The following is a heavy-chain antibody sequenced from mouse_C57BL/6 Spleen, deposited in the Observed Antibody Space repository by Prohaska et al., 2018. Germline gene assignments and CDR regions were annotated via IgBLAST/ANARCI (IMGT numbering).Heavy chain of an antibody. CDR1: GYTFTSYW. D-gene: IGHD1-1*01. Sequence: QVQLQQPGAELVKPGASVKLSCKAPGYTFTSYWMPWVKQRPGKGLKWIGEIDTSDSYTNYNQKYKGKATLTVDTSSSTAYMQLSSLTSEDSAVYYCARSSVVRDYWGQGTTLTVSS. V-gene: IGHV1-50*01. J-gene: IGHJ2*01. CDR2: IDTSDSYT. CDR3: ARSSVVRDY.